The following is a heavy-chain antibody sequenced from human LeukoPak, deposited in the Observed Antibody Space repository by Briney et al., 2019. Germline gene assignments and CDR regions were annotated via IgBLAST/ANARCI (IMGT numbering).Heavy chain of an antibody. V-gene: IGHV5-51*01. CDR3: ARQQLERYYYGMDG. CDR2: IFPGDSDT. Sequence: GESLKFSCKGSRFSFTSYWIGWVRQMPGKGLEWMGIIFPGDSDTRYSPSFQGQVTISADKSISTAYLQWSSLKASDTAMYYCARQQLERYYYGMDGWGQGTTVTASS. J-gene: IGHJ6*02. CDR1: RFSFTSYW. D-gene: IGHD1-1*01.